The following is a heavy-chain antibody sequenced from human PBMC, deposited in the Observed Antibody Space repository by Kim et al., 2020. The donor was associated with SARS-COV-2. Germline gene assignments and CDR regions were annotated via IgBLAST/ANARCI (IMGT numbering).Heavy chain of an antibody. D-gene: IGHD3-22*01. Sequence: ASVKVSCKASGYTFTDYYMHWVRQAPGQGLEWMGRINPNSGGTNYAQKFQGRVTMTRDTSISTAYMGLSRLRSDDTAVYYCARAYDSSGYYYVRWFDPWGQGTLVTVSS. CDR2: INPNSGGT. V-gene: IGHV1-2*06. J-gene: IGHJ5*02. CDR1: GYTFTDYY. CDR3: ARAYDSSGYYYVRWFDP.